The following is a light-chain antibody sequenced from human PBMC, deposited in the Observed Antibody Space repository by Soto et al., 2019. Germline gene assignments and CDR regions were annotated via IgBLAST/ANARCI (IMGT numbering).Light chain of an antibody. Sequence: QSALTQPPSVPGSPGQSVTISCTGTSSDVGAYNFVSWYQQYPGKAPKLIIFDVSARPSGVPDRFSGSKSGNTASLTISGLQADDEADYYCCSYAGTYSPVLGGGTKLTVL. J-gene: IGLJ2*01. CDR3: CSYAGTYSPV. V-gene: IGLV2-11*01. CDR2: DVS. CDR1: SSDVGAYNF.